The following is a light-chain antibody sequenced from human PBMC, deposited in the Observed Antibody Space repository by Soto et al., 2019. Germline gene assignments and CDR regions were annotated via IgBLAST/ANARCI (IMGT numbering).Light chain of an antibody. Sequence: DIQMTQSPATLSASVGDRVTLTCRASRSITNCLAWFQQKPGKAPKLLIYDASNLESGVPSRFSGSGSGTEFTLSISSLQPDDFGTYYCQQYSNAPFTFGPGTIVDLK. CDR1: RSITNC. V-gene: IGKV1-5*01. J-gene: IGKJ3*01. CDR3: QQYSNAPFT. CDR2: DAS.